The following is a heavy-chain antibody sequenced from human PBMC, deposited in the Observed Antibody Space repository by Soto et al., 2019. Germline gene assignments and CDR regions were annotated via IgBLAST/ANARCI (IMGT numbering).Heavy chain of an antibody. CDR2: INPNSSGT. V-gene: IGHV1-2*04. Sequence: ASVKVSCKASGYTFTGYYMHWVRQAPGQGLEGMGWINPNSSGTNYAQKFQGWVTMTRDTSISTAYMELSRLRSDDTAVYYCARDGGDYYDSSGYYYYYYGMDVWGQGTTVTVSS. D-gene: IGHD3-22*01. J-gene: IGHJ6*02. CDR1: GYTFTGYY. CDR3: ARDGGDYYDSSGYYYYYYGMDV.